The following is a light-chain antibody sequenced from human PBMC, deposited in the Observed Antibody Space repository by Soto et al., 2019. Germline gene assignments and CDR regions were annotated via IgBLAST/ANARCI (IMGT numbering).Light chain of an antibody. J-gene: IGLJ1*01. CDR2: EVS. CDR1: SSDVGGYNY. CDR3: QTYASSLSV. V-gene: IGLV2-8*01. Sequence: QSVLTQPPSASGSAGQSVTISCTGTSSDVGGYNYVSWYQQHPGKAPKLMIYEVSKRPSGVPDRFSGSKSGNTAPLTITGIQAEYEAEYYSQTYASSLSVFVPGTKV.